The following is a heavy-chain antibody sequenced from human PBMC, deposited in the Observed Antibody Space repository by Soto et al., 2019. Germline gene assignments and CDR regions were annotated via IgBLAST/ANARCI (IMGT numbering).Heavy chain of an antibody. J-gene: IGHJ5*02. V-gene: IGHV1-69*12. Sequence: QVQLVQSGAEVKKPGSSVKVSCEASGGTFSSYAISWVRQAPGQGLEWMGGIIPILGTANYAQKFQGRVTITADESTSTAYMELSSLRSEDTAVYYCARGATGDGSSWYGGWFDPWGQGTLVTVSS. CDR3: ARGATGDGSSWYGGWFDP. CDR2: IIPILGTA. CDR1: GGTFSSYA. D-gene: IGHD6-13*01.